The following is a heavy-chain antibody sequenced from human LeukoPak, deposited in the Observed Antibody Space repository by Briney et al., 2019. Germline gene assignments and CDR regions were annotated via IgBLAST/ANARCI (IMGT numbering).Heavy chain of an antibody. CDR3: ARAVGYSSSWYSDFYFDY. V-gene: IGHV3-30*01. CDR1: GFTFSSYA. D-gene: IGHD6-13*01. CDR2: ISYDGSNK. J-gene: IGHJ4*02. Sequence: GRSLRLSCAASGFTFSSYAMHWVRQAPGKGLEWLAVISYDGSNKYYADSVKGRFTISRDNSKNTLYLQMNSLRAEDTAVYYCARAVGYSSSWYSDFYFDYWGQGTLVTVSS.